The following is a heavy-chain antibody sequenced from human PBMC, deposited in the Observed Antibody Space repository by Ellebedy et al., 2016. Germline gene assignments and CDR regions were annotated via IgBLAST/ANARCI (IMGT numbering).Heavy chain of an antibody. CDR1: GFTFSSYW. D-gene: IGHD6-6*01. V-gene: IGHV3-7*03. Sequence: GESLKISXAASGFTFSSYWMSWVRQAPGKGLEWVANIKQDGSEKYYVDSVKGRFTISRDNAKNSLYLQMNSLRAEDTAIYYCAKRRYSSSSDVHYYYIDVWGKGTTVTVSS. CDR2: IKQDGSEK. CDR3: AKRRYSSSSDVHYYYIDV. J-gene: IGHJ6*03.